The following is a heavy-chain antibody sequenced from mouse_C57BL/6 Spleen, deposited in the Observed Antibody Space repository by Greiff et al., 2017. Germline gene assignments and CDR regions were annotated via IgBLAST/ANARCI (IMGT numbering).Heavy chain of an antibody. CDR2: IYPSDSET. CDR1: GYTFTSYW. D-gene: IGHD3-3*01. Sequence: VQLQQPGAELVRPGSSVKLSCKASGYTFTSYWMDWVKQRPGQGLEWIGIIYPSDSETHYNQKFKDKATLTVDKSSSTAYMQLSSLTSEDSAVYYCARGWGFDYWGQGTTLTVSS. J-gene: IGHJ2*01. CDR3: ARGWGFDY. V-gene: IGHV1-61*01.